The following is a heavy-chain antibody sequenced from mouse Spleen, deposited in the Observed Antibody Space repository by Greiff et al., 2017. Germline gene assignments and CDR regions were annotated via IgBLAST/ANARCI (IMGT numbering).Heavy chain of an antibody. CDR1: GFTFSSYA. D-gene: IGHD2-13*01. Sequence: DVKLVESGGGLVKLGGSLKLSCAASGFTFSSYAMSWVRQTPEKRLERVATISSGGGNTHYPDSVKGRFTISRDNAKNTLYLQMSSLKSEDTAMYYCARDGDYDFDYWGQGTTLTVSS. CDR3: ARDGDYDFDY. CDR2: ISSGGGNT. V-gene: IGHV5-9*04. J-gene: IGHJ2*01.